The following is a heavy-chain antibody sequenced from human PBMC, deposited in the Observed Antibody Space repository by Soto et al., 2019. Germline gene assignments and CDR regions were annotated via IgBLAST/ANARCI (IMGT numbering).Heavy chain of an antibody. CDR3: AKGEGNIVVVPAAIYWVY. CDR1: GFTFSSYA. J-gene: IGHJ4*02. CDR2: ISGSGGST. Sequence: EVQLLESGGGLVQPGGSLRLSCAASGFTFSSYAMSWVRQAPGKGLEWVSAISGSGGSTYYADSVKGRFTISRDKPKNTLYLQMNSLRAEDTAVYYCAKGEGNIVVVPAAIYWVYWGQGTLVTVSS. V-gene: IGHV3-23*01. D-gene: IGHD2-2*02.